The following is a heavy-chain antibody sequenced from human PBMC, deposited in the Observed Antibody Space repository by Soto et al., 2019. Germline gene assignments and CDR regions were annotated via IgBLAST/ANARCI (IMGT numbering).Heavy chain of an antibody. CDR2: IIPIFGTA. CDR1: GGTFSSYA. J-gene: IGHJ6*02. D-gene: IGHD6-13*01. V-gene: IGHV1-69*06. CDR3: ARDLDPSVNVDGSSWGAWYYGMDV. Sequence: QVQLVQSGAEVKKPGSSVKVSCKASGGTFSSYAISWVRQAPGQGLEWMGGIIPIFGTANYAQKFQGRVTITADKSTSTAYMELSSVRSEDTAVYYCARDLDPSVNVDGSSWGAWYYGMDVWGQGTTVTVSS.